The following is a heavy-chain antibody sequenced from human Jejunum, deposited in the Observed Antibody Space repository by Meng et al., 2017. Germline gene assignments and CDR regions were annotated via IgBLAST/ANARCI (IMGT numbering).Heavy chain of an antibody. J-gene: IGHJ4*02. CDR2: IYYGGTT. CDR3: ARGSRGYSYG. D-gene: IGHD5-18*01. Sequence: QLQESGPGLVKPSETLSLTCTVSGGSVSSGSYYWSWIRQPPGKGLEWIGYIYYGGTTNYNPSLKSRVTISADTSKNQFSLKLSSVTAADTAVYYCARGSRGYSYGWGQGTLVTVSS. CDR1: GGSVSSGSYY. V-gene: IGHV4-61*01.